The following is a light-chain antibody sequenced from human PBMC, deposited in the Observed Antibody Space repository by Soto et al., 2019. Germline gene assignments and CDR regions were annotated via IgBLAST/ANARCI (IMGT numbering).Light chain of an antibody. CDR1: QTVRNN. V-gene: IGKV3-15*01. CDR3: QQYNNWPRT. CDR2: GAS. Sequence: EFVLTQSPGTLSLSPGERATLSCMASQTVRNNYLAWYQQKPGQAPRLLIYGASTRATGVPDRFSGSASGTEFTLTISSLQSEDFAVYYCQQYNNWPRTFGQGTRLEI. J-gene: IGKJ5*01.